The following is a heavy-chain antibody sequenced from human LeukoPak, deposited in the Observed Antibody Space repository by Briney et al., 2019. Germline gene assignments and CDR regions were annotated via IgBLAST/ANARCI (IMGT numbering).Heavy chain of an antibody. V-gene: IGHV4-59*01. Sequence: SETLSLTCAVSGGSISSYYWSWIRQPPGKGLEWIGYIYYSGSTNYNPSLKSRVTISVDTSKNQFSLKLSSVTAADTAVYYCARDPRWYYYDSSPNWFDPWGQGTLVTVSS. CDR2: IYYSGST. J-gene: IGHJ5*02. D-gene: IGHD3-22*01. CDR1: GGSISSYY. CDR3: ARDPRWYYYDSSPNWFDP.